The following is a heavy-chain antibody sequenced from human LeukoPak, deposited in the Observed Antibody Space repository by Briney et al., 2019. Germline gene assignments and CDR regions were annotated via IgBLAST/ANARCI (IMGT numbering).Heavy chain of an antibody. CDR2: INPNSGGT. J-gene: IGHJ4*02. D-gene: IGHD3-22*01. CDR1: GYTFTCYY. V-gene: IGHV1-2*02. CDR3: ARVIYYDSSAPWGY. Sequence: APLRVSFKASGYTFTCYYMHWVRQAAGQGLEWMGWINPNSGGTHYVHKDQGRVTMTPDTPISTHYMELSRLRSDYTAVYYCARVIYYDSSAPWGYWGQGSLVSVSS.